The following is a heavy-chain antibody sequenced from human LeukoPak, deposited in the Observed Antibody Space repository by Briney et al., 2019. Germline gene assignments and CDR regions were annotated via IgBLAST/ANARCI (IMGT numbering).Heavy chain of an antibody. CDR2: ISWNSGSI. CDR3: ARDLGPGSMATSPGFDY. J-gene: IGHJ4*02. V-gene: IGHV3-9*01. D-gene: IGHD5-24*01. CDR1: GFTFTDYA. Sequence: GGSLRLSCAASGFTFTDYAVTWVRQAPGKGLEWVSGISWNSGSIGYADSVKGRFTISRDNAKTSLYLQMNSLRAEDTALYYCARDLGPGSMATSPGFDYWGQGTLVTVSS.